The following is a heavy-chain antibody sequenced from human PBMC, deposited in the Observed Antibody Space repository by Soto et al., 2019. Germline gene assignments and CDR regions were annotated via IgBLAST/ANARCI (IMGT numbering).Heavy chain of an antibody. V-gene: IGHV1-69*13. D-gene: IGHD3-22*01. Sequence: ASVKVSCKASGGTFSSYAISWVRQAPGQGLEWMGGIIPIFGTANYAQKFQGRVTITADESTSTAYMELSSLRSEDTAVYYCARDSSGYYYFDYWGQGNLVTVSS. CDR2: IIPIFGTA. CDR3: ARDSSGYYYFDY. J-gene: IGHJ4*02. CDR1: GGTFSSYA.